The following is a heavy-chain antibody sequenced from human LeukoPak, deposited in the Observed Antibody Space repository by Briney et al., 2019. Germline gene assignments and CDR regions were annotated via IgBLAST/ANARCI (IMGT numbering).Heavy chain of an antibody. CDR2: IKSDGST. D-gene: IGHD3-22*01. CDR1: GFTFSSNW. V-gene: IGHV3-74*01. CDR3: ARAPSEIGGYYPEYFRH. Sequence: GGSLRLSFAASGFTFSSNWMHWVRQAPGKGLVWVSRIKSDGSTRYADSVKGRFTISRDNAKNTVSLQMNSLRAEDTGVYYCARAPSEIGGYYPEYFRHWGQGTLVTVSP. J-gene: IGHJ1*01.